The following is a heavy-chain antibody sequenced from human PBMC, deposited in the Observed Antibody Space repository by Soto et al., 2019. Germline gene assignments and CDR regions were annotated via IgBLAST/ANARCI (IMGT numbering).Heavy chain of an antibody. Sequence: QSTLNESGPTVVRPTETLTLTCRFSGFSLTTSGVGVGWIRQSPGKAPEWLALIYWDADKRYSASLKSRLTITKDTSKNQVVLTVSDLDPTDTATYYCAHRVLRTVFGLVTTTAIYFDFWGQGTPVAVSS. CDR1: GFSLTTSGVG. CDR3: AHRVLRTVFGLVTTTAIYFDF. V-gene: IGHV2-5*02. J-gene: IGHJ4*02. CDR2: IYWDADK. D-gene: IGHD3-3*01.